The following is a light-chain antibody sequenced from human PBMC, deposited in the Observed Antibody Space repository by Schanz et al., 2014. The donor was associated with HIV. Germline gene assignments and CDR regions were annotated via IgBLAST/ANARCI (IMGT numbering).Light chain of an antibody. CDR1: QSVLYSSNNKNY. Sequence: IVMTQSPDSLAVSLGERATINCKSNQSVLYSSNNKNYLAWYQHKAGPPPKLLIYWASTRESGVPDRFSGSGSGTDFTLTISSLQAEDVALYYCQQYYDSRWTFGQGTKVEIK. J-gene: IGKJ1*01. CDR3: QQYYDSRWT. V-gene: IGKV4-1*01. CDR2: WAS.